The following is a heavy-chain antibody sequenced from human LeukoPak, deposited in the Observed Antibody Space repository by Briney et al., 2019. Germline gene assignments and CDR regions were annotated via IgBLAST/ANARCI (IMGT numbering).Heavy chain of an antibody. J-gene: IGHJ4*02. CDR1: GYSISSGYY. CDR2: IYHSGST. V-gene: IGHV4-38-2*02. CDR3: ARDYMVRGVIDY. D-gene: IGHD3-10*01. Sequence: SETLSLTCTVSGYSISSGYYWGWIRQPPGKGLEWIGSIYHSGSTYYNPSLKSQVTISVDTSKNQFSLKLSSVTAADTAVYYCARDYMVRGVIDYWGQGTLVTVSS.